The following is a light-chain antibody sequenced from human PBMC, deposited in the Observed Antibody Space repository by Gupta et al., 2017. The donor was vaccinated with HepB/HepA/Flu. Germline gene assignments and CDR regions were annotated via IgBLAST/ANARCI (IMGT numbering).Light chain of an antibody. Sequence: DIQMTQSPSTLSASIGDRVTITCRTSQTITTYLAWYQQKPGKAPKLLIYKASSLESGVPSRFSGSGSGTEFTLTSISLQPDDVATYYCQQYSNYITFGGGTKVEI. CDR1: QTITTY. V-gene: IGKV1-5*03. J-gene: IGKJ4*01. CDR3: QQYSNYIT. CDR2: KAS.